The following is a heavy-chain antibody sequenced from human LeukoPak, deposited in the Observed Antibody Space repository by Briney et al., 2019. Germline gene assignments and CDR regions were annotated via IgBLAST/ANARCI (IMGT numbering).Heavy chain of an antibody. D-gene: IGHD3-16*02. V-gene: IGHV1-24*01. Sequence: ASVKVSCKVSGYTLTELSMHWVRQAPGKGLEWMGGFDPEDGETIYAQKFQGRVTMTEDTSTDTAYMELSSLRAEDTAVYYCARAFTFGGVIVMRGPLDYWGQGTLVTVSS. CDR1: GYTLTELS. CDR2: FDPEDGET. J-gene: IGHJ4*02. CDR3: ARAFTFGGVIVMRGPLDY.